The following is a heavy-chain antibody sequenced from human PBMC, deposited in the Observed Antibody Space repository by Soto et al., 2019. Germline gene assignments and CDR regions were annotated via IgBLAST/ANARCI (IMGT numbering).Heavy chain of an antibody. CDR1: GGTFSSYT. CDR2: IIPILGIA. CDR3: GRDYAPDYYDSSGYVSMVDY. V-gene: IGHV1-69*04. D-gene: IGHD3-22*01. Sequence: SVKVSCKASGGTFSSYTISWVRQAPGQGLEWMGRIIPILGIANYAQKFQGRVTITADKSTSTAYMELSSLRSEDTAVYYCGRDYAPDYYDSSGYVSMVDYWGQGTLVTVSS. J-gene: IGHJ4*02.